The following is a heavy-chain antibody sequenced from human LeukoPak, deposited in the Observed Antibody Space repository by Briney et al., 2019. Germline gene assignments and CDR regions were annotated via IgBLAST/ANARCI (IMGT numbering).Heavy chain of an antibody. Sequence: SETLSLTCTVSGGSISSYYWSWIRQPPGKGLEWIGYIYYSGSTNYNPSSKSRVTISVDTSMNQFSLKLSSVTAADTAVYYCARDPGSSWYYFDYWGQGTLVTVSS. J-gene: IGHJ4*02. CDR2: IYYSGST. V-gene: IGHV4-59*01. D-gene: IGHD6-13*01. CDR1: GGSISSYY. CDR3: ARDPGSSWYYFDY.